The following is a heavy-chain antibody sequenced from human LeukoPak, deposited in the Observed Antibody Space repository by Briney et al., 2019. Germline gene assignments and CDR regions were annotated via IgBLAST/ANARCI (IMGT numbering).Heavy chain of an antibody. CDR2: IYYSGST. Sequence: PSETLSLTCTVSGGSISSSSYYWGWIRQPRGKGLEWIGSIYYSGSTYYNPSLKSRVTISVDTSKNQFSLKMSSVTAADTAVYYCARDIGGRYSWYYFDYWGRGTLVTVSS. J-gene: IGHJ4*02. CDR3: ARDIGGRYSWYYFDY. CDR1: GGSISSSSYY. D-gene: IGHD2-8*01. V-gene: IGHV4-39*07.